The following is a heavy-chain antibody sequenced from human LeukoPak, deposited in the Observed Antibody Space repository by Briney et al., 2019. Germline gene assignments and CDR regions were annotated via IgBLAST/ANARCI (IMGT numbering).Heavy chain of an antibody. Sequence: PGGSLRLSCAASGFTFSNYAMSWFRQAPGQGLEWVSTISYTGGTTYYTDSVRGRLTISRDNSDNNLYLQMHSLRAEDTAVYYCTKPGTSSGYYYPAYFDSWGQGTLVTVSS. D-gene: IGHD3-22*01. CDR3: TKPGTSSGYYYPAYFDS. V-gene: IGHV3-23*01. CDR1: GFTFSNYA. J-gene: IGHJ4*02. CDR2: ISYTGGTT.